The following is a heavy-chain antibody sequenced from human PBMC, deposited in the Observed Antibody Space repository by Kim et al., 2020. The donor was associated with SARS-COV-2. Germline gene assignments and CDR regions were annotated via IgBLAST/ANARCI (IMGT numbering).Heavy chain of an antibody. D-gene: IGHD3-22*01. Sequence: SETLSLTCAVSGGSIISSNWWCWVHQPGGEGLEWVGVIYHSGNTNYNPSLKSRVTMSVDKSKNHFSLNLSSVTAADTAIYYCARGNYDSSGYAFDIWGQGTKATVHS. CDR2: IYHSGNT. CDR3: ARGNYDSSGYAFDI. V-gene: IGHV4-4*02. CDR1: GGSIISSNW. J-gene: IGHJ3*02.